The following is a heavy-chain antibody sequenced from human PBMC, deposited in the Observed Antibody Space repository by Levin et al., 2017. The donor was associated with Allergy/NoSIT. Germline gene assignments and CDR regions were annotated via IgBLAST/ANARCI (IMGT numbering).Heavy chain of an antibody. V-gene: IGHV1-18*01. D-gene: IGHD5-12*01. CDR3: ARYSGYSPKHYYYYGMDV. CDR2: ISAYNGNT. J-gene: IGHJ6*02. Sequence: GESLKISCKASGYTFTSYGISWVRQAPGQGLEWMGWISAYNGNTNYAQKLQGRVTMTTDTSTSTAYMELRSLRSDDTAVYYCARYSGYSPKHYYYYGMDVWGQGTTVTVSS. CDR1: GYTFTSYG.